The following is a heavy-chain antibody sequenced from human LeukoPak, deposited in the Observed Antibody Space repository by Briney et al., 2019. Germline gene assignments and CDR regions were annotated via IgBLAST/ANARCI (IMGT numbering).Heavy chain of an antibody. V-gene: IGHV1-69*13. D-gene: IGHD2-15*01. CDR1: GGTFSSYA. J-gene: IGHJ6*03. CDR2: IIPIFGTA. CDR3: ARERHCSGGSCYGYMDV. Sequence: GASVKVSCKASGGTFSSYAISWVRQAPGQGLEWMGGIIPIFGTANYAQKFQGRVTITADESTSTAYMELSSLRSEDTAVYYCARERHCSGGSCYGYMDVWGKGTTVTVSS.